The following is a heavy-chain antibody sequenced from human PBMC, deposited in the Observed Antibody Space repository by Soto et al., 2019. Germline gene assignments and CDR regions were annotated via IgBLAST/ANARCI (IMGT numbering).Heavy chain of an antibody. D-gene: IGHD1-20*01. CDR3: TRGGRKNNWNDGSFEY. V-gene: IGHV1-18*04. CDR1: GGTFSSCS. Sequence: ASVRVSCKAPGGTFSSCSSNWVRQAPGQGLERMGRVVPKIGNINFVRKFQGRLTLTADKSTRTAFLELSSLRPEDTAVYYCTRGGRKNNWNDGSFEYRGQGTRVTFSS. CDR2: VVPKIGNI. J-gene: IGHJ4*02.